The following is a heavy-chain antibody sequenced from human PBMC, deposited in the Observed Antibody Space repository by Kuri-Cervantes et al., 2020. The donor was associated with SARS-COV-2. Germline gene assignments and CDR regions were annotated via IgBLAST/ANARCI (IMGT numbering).Heavy chain of an antibody. V-gene: IGHV1-18*04. CDR3: ARGYGSRSSFDY. D-gene: IGHD6-13*01. CDR1: GYTFTGYY. CDR2: ISTYYGDT. J-gene: IGHJ4*02. Sequence: ASVKVSCKASGYTFTGYYMHWVRQAPGQGLEWMGWISTYYGDTDYAQSFQDRVTMTTDTSTSTAYMELKSLRSDDTAVYYCARGYGSRSSFDYWGQGTLVTVSS.